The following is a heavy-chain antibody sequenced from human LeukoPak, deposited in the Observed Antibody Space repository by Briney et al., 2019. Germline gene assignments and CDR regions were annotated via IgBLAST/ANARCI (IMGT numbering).Heavy chain of an antibody. J-gene: IGHJ5*02. CDR3: AKGEYCSGGTCYIRGFDP. Sequence: GASVKVSCKASGGTFSNYAISWMRQAPGQGPEWMGGIIPSFGTANYAQKFEGRVNITADESTNIAYMELRSLRSEDAAVYYCAKGEYCSGGTCYIRGFDPWGQGTLVTVSS. CDR1: GGTFSNYA. D-gene: IGHD2-15*01. V-gene: IGHV1-69*01. CDR2: IIPSFGTA.